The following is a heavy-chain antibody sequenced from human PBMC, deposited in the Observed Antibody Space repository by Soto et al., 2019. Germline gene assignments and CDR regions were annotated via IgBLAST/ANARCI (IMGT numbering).Heavy chain of an antibody. V-gene: IGHV1-69*04. CDR2: IIPILGIA. J-gene: IGHJ5*02. Sequence: SVKVSCKASGGTFSSYTISWVRQAPGQGLEWMGRIIPILGIANYAQKFQGRVTITADKSTSTAYMELSSLRSEDTAVYYCARDGSGSYYNVRWFDPWGQGTLVTVSS. CDR3: ARDGSGSYYNVRWFDP. CDR1: GGTFSSYT. D-gene: IGHD3-10*01.